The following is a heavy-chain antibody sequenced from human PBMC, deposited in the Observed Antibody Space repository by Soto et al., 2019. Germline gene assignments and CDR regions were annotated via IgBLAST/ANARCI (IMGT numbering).Heavy chain of an antibody. D-gene: IGHD5-18*01. J-gene: IGHJ6*02. CDR3: ARYTAMVTITTRDVYYYYGMDV. CDR2: IIPIFGTA. V-gene: IGHV1-69*06. Sequence: SSVKVSCKASGGTFSSYAISWVRQAPGQGLEWMGGIIPIFGTANYAQKFQGRVTITADKSTSTAYMELSSLRSEDTAVYYCARYTAMVTITTRDVYYYYGMDVWGQGTTVTVSS. CDR1: GGTFSSYA.